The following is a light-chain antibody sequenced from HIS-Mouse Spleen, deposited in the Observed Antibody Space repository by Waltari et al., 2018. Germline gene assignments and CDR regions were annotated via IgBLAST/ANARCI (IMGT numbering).Light chain of an antibody. CDR1: SSDVWSYNL. CDR3: CSYAGSSSWV. V-gene: IGLV2-23*01. Sequence: QSALTQPASVSGSPGQSITISCTGTSSDVWSYNLVSWNQQHPGKAPKLVIYEGSKRPSGVSNRFSGSKSGNPASLTISGLQAEDEADYYCCSYAGSSSWVFGGGTKLTVL. J-gene: IGLJ3*02. CDR2: EGS.